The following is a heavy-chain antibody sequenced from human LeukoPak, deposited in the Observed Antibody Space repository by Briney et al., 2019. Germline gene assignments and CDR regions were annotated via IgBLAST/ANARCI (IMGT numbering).Heavy chain of an antibody. Sequence: GGSLRLSCAASGFTFSSYAMSWVRQAPGKGLEWVSAISGSGGSTCYADSVKGRFTISRDNSKNTLYLQMNSLRAEDTAVYYCAQHPSWIQLWDYFDYWGQGTLVTVSS. J-gene: IGHJ4*02. CDR2: ISGSGGST. CDR1: GFTFSSYA. D-gene: IGHD5-18*01. V-gene: IGHV3-23*01. CDR3: AQHPSWIQLWDYFDY.